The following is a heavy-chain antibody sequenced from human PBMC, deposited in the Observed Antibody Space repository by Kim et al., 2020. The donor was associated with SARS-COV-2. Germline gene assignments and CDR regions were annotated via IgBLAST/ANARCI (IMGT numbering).Heavy chain of an antibody. Sequence: SETLSLTCTVSGGSISSGGYYWSWIRQHPGKGLEWIGYIYYSGSTYYNPSLKSRVTISVDTSKNQFSLKLSSVTAADTAVYYCARMTGPMSPRAFDIWGQGTMVTVSS. J-gene: IGHJ3*02. CDR3: ARMTGPMSPRAFDI. V-gene: IGHV4-31*03. CDR1: GGSISSGGYY. CDR2: IYYSGST. D-gene: IGHD3-10*02.